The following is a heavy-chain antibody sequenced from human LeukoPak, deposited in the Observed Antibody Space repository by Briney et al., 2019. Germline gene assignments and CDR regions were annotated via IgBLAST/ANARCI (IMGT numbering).Heavy chain of an antibody. Sequence: GGSLRLSCVASGFTVSTSYMTWGCQAPGKGLEWVSIIYKIGSAYYADSVKGRFTISRDSSRNTLNLLMNSLRAEDTAVYFCAGSSTEDFLDYWGQGTLLTVSS. J-gene: IGHJ4*02. CDR2: IYKIGSA. D-gene: IGHD4-17*01. CDR3: AGSSTEDFLDY. CDR1: GFTVSTSY. V-gene: IGHV3-53*01.